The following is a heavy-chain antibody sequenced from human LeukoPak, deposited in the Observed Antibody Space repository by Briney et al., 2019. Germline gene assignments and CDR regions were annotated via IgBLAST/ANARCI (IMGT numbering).Heavy chain of an antibody. D-gene: IGHD4-17*01. CDR2: IDPSAGST. Sequence: GASVKASCKASGYTFTNYYIHWVRQAPGQGLEWMGIIDPSAGSTSYAQKFQGRVTMTRDTSTSTVYMELSSLRSEDTAVYYCAREETTVTLFDYWGQGTLVTVSS. CDR3: AREETTVTLFDY. J-gene: IGHJ4*02. V-gene: IGHV1-46*01. CDR1: GYTFTNYY.